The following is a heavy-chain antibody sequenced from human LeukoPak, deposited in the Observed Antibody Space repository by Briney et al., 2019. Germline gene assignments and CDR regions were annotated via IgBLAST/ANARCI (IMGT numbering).Heavy chain of an antibody. Sequence: PSETLSLLCTVSGGSISSSSYYWGWIRQPPGKGLEWIGTIYYSGSTYCDPSLKSRVTISVDTSKNQFSLKLSSVTAADTAVYYCARSAIAVAGMFDYWGQG. CDR1: GGSISSSSYY. CDR2: IYYSGST. CDR3: ARSAIAVAGMFDY. D-gene: IGHD6-19*01. V-gene: IGHV4-39*01. J-gene: IGHJ4*02.